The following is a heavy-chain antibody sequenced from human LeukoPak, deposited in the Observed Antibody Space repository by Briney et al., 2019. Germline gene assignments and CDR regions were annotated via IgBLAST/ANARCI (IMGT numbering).Heavy chain of an antibody. V-gene: IGHV3-49*04. D-gene: IGHD3-10*01. Sequence: GGSLRLSCTASGFTFGDYAMSWVRQAPGKGVEGVGFIRSKAYGGTTEYAASVKGRFTISRHDSKSIAYLQMNSLKTEDTAVYYCTMAGILWFGELSSDYWGQGTLVTVSS. CDR1: GFTFGDYA. J-gene: IGHJ4*02. CDR2: IRSKAYGGTT. CDR3: TMAGILWFGELSSDY.